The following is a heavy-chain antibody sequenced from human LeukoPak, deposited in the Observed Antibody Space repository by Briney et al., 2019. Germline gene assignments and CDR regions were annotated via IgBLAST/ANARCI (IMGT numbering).Heavy chain of an antibody. J-gene: IGHJ6*04. CDR3: ARALDV. Sequence: PSETLSLTCAVYGGSFSGYYWSWIRQPPGKGLEWIGEINHSGSTNYNPSLKSRVTMSVDTSKNQFSLKLSSVTAADTAVYYCARALDVWGKGTTVTVSS. V-gene: IGHV4-34*01. CDR2: INHSGST. CDR1: GGSFSGYY.